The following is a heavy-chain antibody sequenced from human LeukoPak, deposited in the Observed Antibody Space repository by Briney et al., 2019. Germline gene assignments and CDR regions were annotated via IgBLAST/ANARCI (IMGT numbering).Heavy chain of an antibody. Sequence: SETLSLTCTVSGGSISSYYWSWIRQPPGKGLEWIGYIYYSGSTNYNPSLKSRVTISVDTSKNQFSLKLSSVTAADTAVYYCARTDRIVVVPAAVGFFQHWGQGTLVTLSS. CDR1: GGSISSYY. V-gene: IGHV4-59*08. D-gene: IGHD2-2*01. CDR2: IYYSGST. J-gene: IGHJ1*01. CDR3: ARTDRIVVVPAAVGFFQH.